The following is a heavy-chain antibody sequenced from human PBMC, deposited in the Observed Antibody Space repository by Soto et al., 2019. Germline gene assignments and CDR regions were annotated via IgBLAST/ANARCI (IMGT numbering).Heavy chain of an antibody. CDR3: ARDRTWVYSGYYYYSGLDV. CDR2: IYYSGST. J-gene: IGHJ6*02. V-gene: IGHV4-31*03. CDR1: GGSINSGDYY. Sequence: PSETLSLTCTVSGGSINSGDYYWSWIRQHPGKGLEWIGYIYYSGSTYYNPSLKSRVTISVDTSQSQFSLKLSSVTAADTAVYYCARDRTWVYSGYYYYSGLDVWGQGTTVTVSS. D-gene: IGHD5-12*01.